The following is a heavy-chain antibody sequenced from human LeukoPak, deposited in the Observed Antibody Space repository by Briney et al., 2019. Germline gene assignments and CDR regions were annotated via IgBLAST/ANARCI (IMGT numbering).Heavy chain of an antibody. V-gene: IGHV3-30*04. CDR2: ISYDGSKK. J-gene: IGHJ4*02. CDR1: GFTFSSYA. Sequence: GGSLRLSCAASGFTFSSYAMHWVRQAPGKGLEWVAVISYDGSKKYYADSVKGRFTISRDNSENTLYLQMNSLRAEDTAVYYCARGESDYYDSSGYHHFDYWGQGTLVTVSS. D-gene: IGHD3-22*01. CDR3: ARGESDYYDSSGYHHFDY.